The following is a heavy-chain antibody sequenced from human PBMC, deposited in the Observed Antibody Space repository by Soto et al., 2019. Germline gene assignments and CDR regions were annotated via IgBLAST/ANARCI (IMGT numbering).Heavy chain of an antibody. CDR1: GFTFSSYD. CDR2: ISYDGSNK. Sequence: QVQLVESGGGVVQPGRSLRLSCAASGFTFSSYDMHWVRQAPGKGLEWVAVISYDGSNKYYADSVKGRFTISRDNSKNTLYLQMNSLRAEDTAVYYCAKDWDIVVVTAIRYGMEVWGHGTMVTVSS. J-gene: IGHJ6*02. D-gene: IGHD2-21*02. CDR3: AKDWDIVVVTAIRYGMEV. V-gene: IGHV3-30*18.